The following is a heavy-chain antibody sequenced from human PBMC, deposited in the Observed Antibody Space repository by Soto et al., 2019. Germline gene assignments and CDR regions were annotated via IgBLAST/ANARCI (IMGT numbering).Heavy chain of an antibody. D-gene: IGHD3-3*01. J-gene: IGHJ4*02. V-gene: IGHV1-69*06. CDR2: IVPNVGTV. CDR1: GGTLSSFINYP. CDR3: ARRDTSGFLRYFDN. Sequence: QMQLVQSGAEVKKPGSSVKVSCKASGGTLSSFINYPINWVRQAPGQGLEWMGGIVPNVGTVNYAQKFQGRGTSTADKSTGTAYMEVSSLRSEDTALYYCARRDTSGFLRYFDNWGQGTLVTVSS.